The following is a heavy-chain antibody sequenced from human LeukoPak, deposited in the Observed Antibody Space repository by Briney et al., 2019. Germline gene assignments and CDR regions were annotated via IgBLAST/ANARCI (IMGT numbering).Heavy chain of an antibody. D-gene: IGHD3-3*01. CDR1: GFTFSSYG. V-gene: IGHV3-33*01. CDR3: ARDRSYDFWSGYSTPDY. CDR2: IWYDGSNK. J-gene: IGHJ4*02. Sequence: GGSLRLSCAASGFTFSSYGMHWVRQAPGKGLEGVAVIWYDGSNKYYADSVKGRFTISRDNSKDTLDLQMNSLRAEDTAVYYCARDRSYDFWSGYSTPDYWGQGTLVTVSS.